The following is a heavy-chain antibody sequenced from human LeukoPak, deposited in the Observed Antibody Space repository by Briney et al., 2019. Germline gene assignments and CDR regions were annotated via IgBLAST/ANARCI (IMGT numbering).Heavy chain of an antibody. CDR3: ARDRGNYYDSSGYYIFDY. CDR2: IKQDGSEK. V-gene: IGHV3-7*01. D-gene: IGHD3-22*01. Sequence: GGSLRLSCAASGFTFSSYWMNWVRQAPGKGLEWVANIKQDGSEKYYVDSVKGRFTISRDNAKNSLYLQMNSLRAEDTAVYYCARDRGNYYDSSGYYIFDYWGQGTLVTVSS. J-gene: IGHJ4*02. CDR1: GFTFSSYW.